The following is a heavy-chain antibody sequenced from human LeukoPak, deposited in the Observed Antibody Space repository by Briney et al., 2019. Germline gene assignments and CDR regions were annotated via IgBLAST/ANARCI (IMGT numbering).Heavy chain of an antibody. D-gene: IGHD6-13*01. CDR1: GGTFSSYA. CDR3: TRDNSSSWFYYYYGMDV. V-gene: IGHV1-69*04. Sequence: ASVKVSCKASGGTFSSYAISWVRQAPGQGLEWMGRIIPIFGIANYAQKFQGRVTITADKSTSTAYMELSSLRSEDTAVYYCTRDNSSSWFYYYYGMDVWGQGTTVTASS. J-gene: IGHJ6*02. CDR2: IIPIFGIA.